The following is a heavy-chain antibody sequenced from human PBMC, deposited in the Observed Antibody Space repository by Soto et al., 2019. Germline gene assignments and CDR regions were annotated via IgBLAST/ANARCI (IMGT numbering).Heavy chain of an antibody. CDR1: GGSISSSSYY. Sequence: SETLSLTCTVSGGSISSSSYYWGWIRQPPGKGLEWIGSIYYSGSTYYNPSLKSRVTISEDTSKNQFSLKLSSVTAADTAVYYCARLRRGGYYDSSGYYSDYWGQGTLVTVSS. J-gene: IGHJ4*02. V-gene: IGHV4-39*01. CDR3: ARLRRGGYYDSSGYYSDY. D-gene: IGHD3-22*01. CDR2: IYYSGST.